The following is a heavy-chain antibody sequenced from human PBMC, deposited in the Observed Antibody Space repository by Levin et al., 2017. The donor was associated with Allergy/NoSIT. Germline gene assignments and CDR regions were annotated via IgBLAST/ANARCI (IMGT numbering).Heavy chain of an antibody. J-gene: IGHJ1*01. CDR1: GGTFSSYT. CDR3: ATLPYCSGGSCYSLDDAEYFQH. CDR2: IIPILGIA. D-gene: IGHD2-15*01. Sequence: GASVKVSCKASGGTFSSYTISWVRQAPGQGLEWMGRIIPILGIANYAQKFQGRVTITADKSTSTAYMELSSLRSEDTAVYYCATLPYCSGGSCYSLDDAEYFQHWGQGTLVTVSS. V-gene: IGHV1-69*02.